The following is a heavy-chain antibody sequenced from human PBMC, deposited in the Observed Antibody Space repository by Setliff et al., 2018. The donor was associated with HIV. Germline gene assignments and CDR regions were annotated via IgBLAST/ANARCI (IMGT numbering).Heavy chain of an antibody. D-gene: IGHD4-4*01. J-gene: IGHJ6*03. CDR3: ARGGGWWGHSNPNPYYFYMDV. V-gene: IGHV1-2*02. CDR1: GYTFTDYY. CDR2: TIPKFDVT. Sequence: ASVKVSCKTSGYTFTDYYIHWVRQAPGQGLEWMGGTIPKFDVTTYARDRVTISVDGSTSTAYMELRSLRFDDTAIYFRARGGGWWGHSNPNPYYFYMDVWGQGTTVTVSS.